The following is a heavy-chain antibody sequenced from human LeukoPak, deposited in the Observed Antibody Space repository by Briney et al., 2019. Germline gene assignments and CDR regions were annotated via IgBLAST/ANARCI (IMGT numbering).Heavy chain of an antibody. CDR1: GGSISSSSYY. V-gene: IGHV4-39*07. D-gene: IGHD2-21*01. CDR3: ARVIIGVVVGERYGMDV. Sequence: PSETLSLTCTVSGGSISSSSYYWGWIRQPPGKGLEWIGSIYYSGSTYYNPSLKSRVTISVDTSKNQFSLKLSSVTAADTAVYYCARVIIGVVVGERYGMDVWGQGTTVTVSS. CDR2: IYYSGST. J-gene: IGHJ6*02.